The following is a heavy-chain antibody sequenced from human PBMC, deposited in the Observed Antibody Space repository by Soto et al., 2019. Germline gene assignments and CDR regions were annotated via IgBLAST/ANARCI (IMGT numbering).Heavy chain of an antibody. CDR3: AKYDSPDPTRTFDY. D-gene: IGHD1-1*01. Sequence: GGSLRLSCAASGFTFSKYAMAWIRQAPGKGLEWVSVIASGGGGIHYADSVKGRFTISRDTSKATVYLQMSSLRVDDTAVYYCAKYDSPDPTRTFDYWGRGSLVTVSS. CDR1: GFTFSKYA. CDR2: IASGGGGI. J-gene: IGHJ4*02. V-gene: IGHV3-23*01.